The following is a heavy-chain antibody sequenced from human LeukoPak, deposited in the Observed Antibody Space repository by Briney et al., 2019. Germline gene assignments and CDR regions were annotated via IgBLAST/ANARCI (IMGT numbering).Heavy chain of an antibody. V-gene: IGHV1-18*01. J-gene: IGHJ6*03. CDR2: ISGFSGNT. Sequence: GASVKVSCKASGYTFTSYGISWVRQAPGQGLEWMGWISGFSGNTVYAQKVQGRITITTDTSTSTAYMELRSLRSDDTAVYYCARDARSSTACYTWNYMDVWGKGTTVTVSS. D-gene: IGHD2-2*02. CDR3: ARDARSSTACYTWNYMDV. CDR1: GYTFTSYG.